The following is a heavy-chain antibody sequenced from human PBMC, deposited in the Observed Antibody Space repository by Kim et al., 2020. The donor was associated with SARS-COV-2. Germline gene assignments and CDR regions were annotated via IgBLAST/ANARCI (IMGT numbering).Heavy chain of an antibody. CDR3: VTVVTSSFHF. CDR2: VVYSGNV. D-gene: IGHD6-6*01. CDR1: GDSISTNSG. Sequence: SETLSLTCTVSGDSISTNSGWRWSRHAPGRGLEWLVTVVYSGNVYYNPPPKSRVTIFLDSSKTQHSLKETSVTAADAAVYYCVTVVTSSFHFWGQGTMVTVSS. J-gene: IGHJ3*01. V-gene: IGHV4-39*01.